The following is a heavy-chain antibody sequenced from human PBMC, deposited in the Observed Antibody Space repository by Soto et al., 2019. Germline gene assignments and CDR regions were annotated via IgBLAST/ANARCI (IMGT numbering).Heavy chain of an antibody. J-gene: IGHJ4*02. CDR2: IYYSGST. Sequence: PSETLSLTCTVSGGSISSGGYYWSWIRQHPGKGLEWIGYIYYSGSTYYNPSLKSRVTISVDTSKNQFSLKLSSVTAADTAVYYCVRNVAGATVPYYFDFWGQGIVVTVSS. CDR3: VRNVAGATVPYYFDF. CDR1: GGSISSGGYY. V-gene: IGHV4-31*03. D-gene: IGHD1-26*01.